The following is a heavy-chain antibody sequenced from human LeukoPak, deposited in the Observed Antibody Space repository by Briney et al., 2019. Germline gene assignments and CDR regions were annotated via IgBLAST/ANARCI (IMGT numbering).Heavy chain of an antibody. V-gene: IGHV4-4*07. Sequence: SETLSLTCTVSGGSISDHYWSWIRQPAGKGLEWIGRIYFNGSTMYNPSLKSRLAMSVDTSKNQFSLRLDSLTAADTAVYYCARETYLIGWYFDLWGRGTLVTVSS. CDR1: GGSISDHY. CDR3: ARETYLIGWYFDL. D-gene: IGHD3-16*02. CDR2: IYFNGST. J-gene: IGHJ2*01.